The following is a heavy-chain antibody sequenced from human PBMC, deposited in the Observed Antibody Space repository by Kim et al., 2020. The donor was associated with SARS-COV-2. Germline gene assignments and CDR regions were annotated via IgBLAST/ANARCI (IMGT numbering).Heavy chain of an antibody. J-gene: IGHJ4*02. V-gene: IGHV3-33*06. CDR3: ANDDRDY. Sequence: DGSNKYYADSVKGRFTISRDNSKNTLYLQMNSLRAEDTAVYYCANDDRDYWGQGTLVTVSS. CDR2: DGSNK.